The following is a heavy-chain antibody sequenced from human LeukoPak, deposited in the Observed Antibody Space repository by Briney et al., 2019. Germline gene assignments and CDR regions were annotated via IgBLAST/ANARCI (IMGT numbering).Heavy chain of an antibody. V-gene: IGHV4-59*01. CDR1: GGSISDYY. D-gene: IGHD7-27*01. CDR2: IYHTGST. J-gene: IGHJ4*02. Sequence: SETLSLTCTISGGSISDYYWGWIRQSPGKGLEWIGYIYHTGSTSYSPSLKSRVTISADTSQNQFSLKLSSVTAADTAVYYCASRKLGNDYWGQGTLVTVSS. CDR3: ASRKLGNDY.